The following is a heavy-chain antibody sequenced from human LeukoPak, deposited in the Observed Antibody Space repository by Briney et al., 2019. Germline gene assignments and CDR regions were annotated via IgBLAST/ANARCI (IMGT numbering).Heavy chain of an antibody. CDR1: GGTFSSYA. Sequence: SVKVSCKASGGTFSSYAISWVRQAPGQGLEWMGGIIPIFGTANYAQKFQGRVTITADESTSTAYMELSSLRSEDTAVYYCARVAGRWAPLPGYMDVWGKGTTVTVSS. J-gene: IGHJ6*03. CDR2: IIPIFGTA. V-gene: IGHV1-69*13. CDR3: ARVAGRWAPLPGYMDV. D-gene: IGHD1-26*01.